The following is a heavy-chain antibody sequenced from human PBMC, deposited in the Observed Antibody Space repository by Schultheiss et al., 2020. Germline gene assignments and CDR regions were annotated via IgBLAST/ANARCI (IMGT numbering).Heavy chain of an antibody. CDR3: ARSETGGYYYYGMDV. CDR2: MNHSGGT. Sequence: SETLSLTCAVYGGSFSGYYWSWIRQPPGKGLEWIGEMNHSGGTDYNPSLKSRVTISVDTSKNQFSLKLSSVTAADTAVYYCARSETGGYYYYGMDVWGQGTTVTVSS. J-gene: IGHJ6*02. D-gene: IGHD7-27*01. V-gene: IGHV4-34*01. CDR1: GGSFSGYY.